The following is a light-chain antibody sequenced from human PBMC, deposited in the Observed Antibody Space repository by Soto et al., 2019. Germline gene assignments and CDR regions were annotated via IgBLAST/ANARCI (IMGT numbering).Light chain of an antibody. CDR3: SSYASSSTPLYV. CDR2: DVS. CDR1: SSDVGAYNY. Sequence: QSALTQPASVSGSPGQSITISCTGTSSDVGAYNYVSWYQQHPGKAPKLLIYDVSNRPSGVSNRFSGSKSGNTASLTISGLQAEDEADYYCSSYASSSTPLYVFGTRTKVTVL. J-gene: IGLJ1*01. V-gene: IGLV2-14*01.